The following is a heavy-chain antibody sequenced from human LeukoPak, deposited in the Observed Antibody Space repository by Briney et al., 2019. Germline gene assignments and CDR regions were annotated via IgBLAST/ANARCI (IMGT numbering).Heavy chain of an antibody. J-gene: IGHJ4*02. CDR3: AREGRGYSGPPPIDY. Sequence: PGGSLRLSCAASGFTFSSYWMHWVRQAPGKGLVWVSRINSDGSSTSYADSVKGRFTISRDNAKNTLYLQMNSLRAEDTAVYYCAREGRGYSGPPPIDYWGQGTLVTVSS. V-gene: IGHV3-74*01. CDR1: GFTFSSYW. CDR2: INSDGSST. D-gene: IGHD5-12*01.